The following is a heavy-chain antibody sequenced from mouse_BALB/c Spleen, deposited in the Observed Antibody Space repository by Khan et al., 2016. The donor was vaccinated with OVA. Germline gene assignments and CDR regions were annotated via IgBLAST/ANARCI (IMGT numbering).Heavy chain of an antibody. CDR1: GYTFTSYV. Sequence: EVQLQQSGPELIKPGASVKMSCKASGYTFTSYVMHWVKQKPGQGLEWIGYIYPFNGDTKYNEKFKDKATLTSDKSSSKDYMELSSLTSEDSAVYFCAPVYSYYVSFAYWGQGTLVTVSA. CDR2: IYPFNGDT. V-gene: IGHV1S136*01. J-gene: IGHJ3*01. CDR3: APVYSYYVSFAY. D-gene: IGHD2-12*01.